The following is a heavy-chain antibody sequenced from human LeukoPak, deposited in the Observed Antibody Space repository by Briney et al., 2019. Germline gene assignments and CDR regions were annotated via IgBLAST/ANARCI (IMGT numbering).Heavy chain of an antibody. CDR2: IYYSGST. D-gene: IGHD6-13*01. Sequence: PSQTLSLTCTVSGGSISSGGYYWSLIRQHPGKGQEWIGYIYYSGSTYYNPSLKSRVTISVDTSKNQFSLKLSSVTAADTAVYYCARWAAAAGTFGFDYWGQGTLVTVFS. V-gene: IGHV4-31*03. CDR1: GGSISSGGYY. J-gene: IGHJ4*02. CDR3: ARWAAAAGTFGFDY.